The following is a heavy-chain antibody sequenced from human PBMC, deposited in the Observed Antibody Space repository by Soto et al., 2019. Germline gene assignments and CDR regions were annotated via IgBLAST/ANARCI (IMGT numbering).Heavy chain of an antibody. CDR2: ISERGDTT. J-gene: IGHJ4*02. CDR1: GFTISRDA. CDR3: AKDKPGTTSFDY. V-gene: IGHV3-23*01. D-gene: IGHD1-1*01. Sequence: PGGSLRLSCAASGFTISRDAMSWVRQAPGKGLEWVAAISERGDTTHYADSVKGRFTISRDTSKNTLYLQMNTLRAEDTAVYYCAKDKPGTTSFDYWGRGTLVTVSS.